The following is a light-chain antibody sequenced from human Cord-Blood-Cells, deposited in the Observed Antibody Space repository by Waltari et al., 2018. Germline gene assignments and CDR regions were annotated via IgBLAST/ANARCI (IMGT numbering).Light chain of an antibody. Sequence: IQMTQSPSSLSASVGCRVTITCQASQDISNYLNWYQQKPGKAPKLLIYDASNLETGVPSRFSGSGSGTDFTFTISSLQPEDIATYYCQHYDNLPPNFGGGTKVEIK. V-gene: IGKV1-33*01. CDR1: QDISNY. J-gene: IGKJ4*01. CDR2: DAS. CDR3: QHYDNLPPN.